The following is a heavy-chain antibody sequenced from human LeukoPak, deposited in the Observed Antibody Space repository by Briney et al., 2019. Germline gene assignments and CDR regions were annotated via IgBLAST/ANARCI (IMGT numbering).Heavy chain of an antibody. Sequence: SETLSLTCTVSGGSISSYYWSWIRQPPGKGREWFGYIFYRGSTNYNPSLKSRVTISVDTSKNQFSLKLTSVTAAATAVYYCARTPEGGYTYGYFYYYYMDVWGKGTTVTISS. CDR1: GGSISSYY. D-gene: IGHD5-18*01. V-gene: IGHV4-59*01. CDR2: IFYRGST. J-gene: IGHJ6*03. CDR3: ARTPEGGYTYGYFYYYYMDV.